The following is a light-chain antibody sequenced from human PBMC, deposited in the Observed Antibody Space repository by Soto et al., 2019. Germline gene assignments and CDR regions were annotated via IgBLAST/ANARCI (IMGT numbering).Light chain of an antibody. Sequence: DIGFTQCTATRSWSPGERAALCCRASQSVTSSLVWYQQKPGQAARLLIYDASNRATCLPARFSGSGSGTDFTLTISSLEPEDFAVYYCQQRSTWPRAFGGGTKVEI. V-gene: IGKV3-11*01. CDR1: QSVTSS. CDR2: DAS. CDR3: QQRSTWPRA. J-gene: IGKJ4*01.